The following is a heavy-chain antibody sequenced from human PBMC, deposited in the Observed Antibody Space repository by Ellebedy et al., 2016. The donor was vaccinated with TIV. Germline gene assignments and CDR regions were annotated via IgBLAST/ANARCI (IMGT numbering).Heavy chain of an antibody. CDR1: GYSFTSYW. CDR3: ARFGWGDYGGNFIWY. J-gene: IGHJ4*02. CDR2: TYPCDSDT. V-gene: IGHV5-51*01. Sequence: GESLKISCKGSGYSFTSYWIGWVRQMPGKGLEWMGVTYPCDSDTRYSPSFQGQVTISADKSISTAYLQRSSLKASDTAMYYCARFGWGDYGGNFIWYWGQGTLVTVSS. D-gene: IGHD4-23*01.